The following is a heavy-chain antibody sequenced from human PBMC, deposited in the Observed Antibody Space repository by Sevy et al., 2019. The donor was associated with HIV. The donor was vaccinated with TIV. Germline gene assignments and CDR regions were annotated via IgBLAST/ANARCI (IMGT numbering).Heavy chain of an antibody. J-gene: IGHJ6*02. CDR2: IIPIFGTA. D-gene: IGHD6-6*01. CDR3: ARGNKQLHYGMDV. Sequence: ASVKVSCKASGGTFSSYAISWVRQAPGQGLEWMGGIIPIFGTANYAQTFQGRVTITADESTTTAYMELSSLRSEDTAVYYCARGNKQLHYGMDVWGQGTTVTVSS. V-gene: IGHV1-69*13. CDR1: GGTFSSYA.